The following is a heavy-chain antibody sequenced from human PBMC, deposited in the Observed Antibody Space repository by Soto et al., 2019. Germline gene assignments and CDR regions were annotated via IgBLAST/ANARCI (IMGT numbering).Heavy chain of an antibody. CDR2: IYPADSDT. Sequence: GESLTLYGKGSGYSFTNYWIARVRQMPGKGLEWMAIIYPADSDTRYSPSFQGQVTISADRSVSTAYLQWNSLKASDTAIYYCARPDSNGWYDYWGQGTPVTVPQ. CDR1: GYSFTNYW. V-gene: IGHV5-51*01. D-gene: IGHD6-19*01. CDR3: ARPDSNGWYDY. J-gene: IGHJ4*02.